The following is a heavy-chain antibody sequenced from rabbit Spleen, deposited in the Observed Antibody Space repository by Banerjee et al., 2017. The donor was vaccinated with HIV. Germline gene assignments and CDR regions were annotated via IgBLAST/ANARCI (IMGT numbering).Heavy chain of an antibody. J-gene: IGHJ4*01. V-gene: IGHV1S45*01. Sequence: QEELEESGGGLVKPEGSLTLTCKASGFSFSDRDVMCWVRQAPGKGLEWIACINTATGKPVYATWAKGRFTISTTSSTPVTLQMTSLTATDTATYFCARDLAGAIGWNFYLWGPGSLVTVS. D-gene: IGHD4-1*01. CDR2: INTATGKP. CDR3: ARDLAGAIGWNFYL. CDR1: GFSFSDRDV.